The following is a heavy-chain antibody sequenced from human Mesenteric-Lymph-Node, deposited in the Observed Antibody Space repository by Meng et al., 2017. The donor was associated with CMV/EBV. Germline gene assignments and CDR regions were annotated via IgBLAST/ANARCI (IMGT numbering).Heavy chain of an antibody. Sequence: SGESISRGPWWSWVRQSPEKGLEWIGEIYHDGSTNFNPSLKSRVTISVDKSKNQFSLRLTSVTASDTAVYYCARASYSNNWYGAFDIWGQGTLVTVSS. D-gene: IGHD2/OR15-2a*01. J-gene: IGHJ3*02. V-gene: IGHV4-4*02. CDR3: ARASYSNNWYGAFDI. CDR1: GESISRGPW. CDR2: IYHDGST.